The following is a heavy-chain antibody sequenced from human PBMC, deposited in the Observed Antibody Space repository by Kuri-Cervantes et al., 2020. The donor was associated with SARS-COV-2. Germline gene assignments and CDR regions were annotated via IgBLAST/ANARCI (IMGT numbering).Heavy chain of an antibody. CDR1: GFTFDDYG. Sequence: GESLKISCAASGFTFDDYGMSWVRQAPGKGLEWVSGINWNGGSTGYADSVKGRFTISRDNAKNSLYLQMNSLKTEDTAVYYCTTISDNYYDYWGQGTLVTVSS. CDR2: INWNGGST. V-gene: IGHV3-20*04. J-gene: IGHJ4*02. D-gene: IGHD5-24*01. CDR3: TTISDNYYDY.